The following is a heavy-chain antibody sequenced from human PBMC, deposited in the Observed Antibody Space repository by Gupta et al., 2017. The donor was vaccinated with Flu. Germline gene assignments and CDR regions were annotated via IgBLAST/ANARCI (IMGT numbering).Heavy chain of an antibody. Sequence: EVQLLESGGGLVQPGESLRLSCAASGFTFSSYAMTWVRQAPGKGVEWVSFIGSSGGNTAYADSVKGRFTISRDNSKNTLYLQMNGLRVEDTALYYCAKGLRGTGGGWGISLDSWGQGILVTISS. CDR2: IGSSGGNT. V-gene: IGHV3-23*01. CDR3: AKGLRGTGGGWGISLDS. J-gene: IGHJ5*01. D-gene: IGHD2-8*02. CDR1: GFTFSSYA.